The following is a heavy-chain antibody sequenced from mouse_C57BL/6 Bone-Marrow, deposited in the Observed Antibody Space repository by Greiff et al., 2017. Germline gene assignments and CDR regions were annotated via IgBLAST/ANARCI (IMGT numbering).Heavy chain of an antibody. CDR3: ARLGEYDGYDAWFAY. CDR2: IYPRSGNT. CDR1: GYTFTSYG. J-gene: IGHJ3*01. V-gene: IGHV1-81*01. D-gene: IGHD2-3*01. Sequence: QVQLKESGAELARPGASVKLSCKASGYTFTSYGISWVKQRTGQGLEWIGEIYPRSGNTYYNEKFKGKATLTADKSSSTAYMELRSLTSEDSAVYFCARLGEYDGYDAWFAYWGQGTLVTVSA.